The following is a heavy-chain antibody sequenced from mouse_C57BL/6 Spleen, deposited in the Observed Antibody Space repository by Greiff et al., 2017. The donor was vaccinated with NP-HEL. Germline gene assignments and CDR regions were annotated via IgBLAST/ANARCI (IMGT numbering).Heavy chain of an antibody. CDR2: IWSDGST. J-gene: IGHJ4*01. CDR3: ARHYGDHYYAMDY. Sequence: VKLMESGPGLVAPSQSLSITCTVSGFSLTSYGVHWVRQPPGKGLEWLVVIWSDGSTTYNSALKSRLSISKDNSKSQVFLKMNSLQTDDTAMYYCARHYGDHYYAMDYWGQGTSVTVSS. CDR1: GFSLTSYG. D-gene: IGHD1-1*01. V-gene: IGHV2-6-1*01.